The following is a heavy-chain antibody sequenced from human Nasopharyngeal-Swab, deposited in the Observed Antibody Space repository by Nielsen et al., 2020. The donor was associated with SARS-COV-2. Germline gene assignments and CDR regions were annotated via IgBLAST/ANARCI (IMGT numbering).Heavy chain of an antibody. V-gene: IGHV3-23*01. CDR2: ISGSGGST. CDR1: GFTFSSYA. CDR3: AKERGVGALDY. J-gene: IGHJ4*02. Sequence: GESLKISCAASGFTFSSYAMSWVRQAPGKGLEWVSAISGSGGSTYYADSVKGRFTISRDNSENTLYLQMNSLRAEDTAVYYCAKERGVGALDYWGQGTLVTVSS. D-gene: IGHD1-26*01.